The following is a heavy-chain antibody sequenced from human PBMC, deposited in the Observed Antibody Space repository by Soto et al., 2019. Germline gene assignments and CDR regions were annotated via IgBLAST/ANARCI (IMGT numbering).Heavy chain of an antibody. CDR1: GFTFSSYG. D-gene: IGHD3-22*01. J-gene: IGHJ4*02. V-gene: IGHV3-30*18. CDR3: AKDFGVTMIVVAPDY. Sequence: GGSLRLSCAVSGFTFSSYGMHWVRQAPGKGLEWVAVISYDGSNKYYADSVKGRFTISRDNSKNTLYLQMNSLRAEDTAVYYCAKDFGVTMIVVAPDYWGQGTLVTVSS. CDR2: ISYDGSNK.